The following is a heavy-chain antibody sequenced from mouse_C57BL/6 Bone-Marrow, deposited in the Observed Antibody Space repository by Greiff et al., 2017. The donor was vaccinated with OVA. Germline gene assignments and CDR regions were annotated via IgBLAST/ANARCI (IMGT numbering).Heavy chain of an antibody. J-gene: IGHJ3*01. CDR1: GFSLTSYG. CDR2: IWRGGST. V-gene: IGHV2-5*01. Sequence: VNLVESGPGLVQPSQSLSITCTVSGFSLTSYGVHWVRQSPGKGLEWLGVIWRGGSTDYNAAFMSRLSITKDNSKSQVFFKMNSLQADDTAIYYCAKNNADITSLGYWGQGTLVTVSA. D-gene: IGHD1-1*01. CDR3: AKNNADITSLGY.